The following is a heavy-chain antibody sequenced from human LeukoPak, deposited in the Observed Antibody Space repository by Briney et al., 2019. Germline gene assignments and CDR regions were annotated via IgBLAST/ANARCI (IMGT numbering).Heavy chain of an antibody. CDR1: GGSFSGYY. J-gene: IGHJ4*02. D-gene: IGHD3-22*01. V-gene: IGHV4-34*01. CDR2: INHSGST. Sequence: SETLSLTCAVYGGSFSGYYWGWIRQPPGKGLEWIGEINHSGSTNYNPSLKSRVTISVDTSKNQFSLKLSSVTGAETAVYYCARQLFGSGYYPDYWGQGTLVTVSS. CDR3: ARQLFGSGYYPDY.